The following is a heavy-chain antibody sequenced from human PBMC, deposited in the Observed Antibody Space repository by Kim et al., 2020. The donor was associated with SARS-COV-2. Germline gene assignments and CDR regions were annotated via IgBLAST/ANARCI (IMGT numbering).Heavy chain of an antibody. CDR3: TRDFRSACRGTSCHYFDF. V-gene: IGHV1-18*01. CDR1: GFTFTSYG. J-gene: IGHJ4*02. D-gene: IGHD2-2*01. CDR2: INNDNGNS. Sequence: ASVKVSCKASGFTFTSYGISWVRQAPRQGLEWMAWINNDNGNSNYVQSYRGRVSVTRDTSTSTAYMELRSLRSDDTGVYYCTRDFRSACRGTSCHYFDFWGQGTLVTVSS.